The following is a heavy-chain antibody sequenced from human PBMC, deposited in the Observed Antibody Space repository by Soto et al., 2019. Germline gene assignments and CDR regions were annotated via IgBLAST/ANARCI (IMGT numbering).Heavy chain of an antibody. V-gene: IGHV3-15*01. J-gene: IGHJ3*02. CDR3: TTGPAFLNGPAAFDI. CDR2: IKSKTDGGKT. Sequence: GGSLRLSCAASGFTFSNAWMTWVRQAPGKGLEWVGRIKSKTDGGKTDYGAPVKGRFTISRDDSKNTLYLQMNSLKTDDTAVYYCTTGPAFLNGPAAFDIWGQGTMVTVSS. CDR1: GFTFSNAW. D-gene: IGHD2-2*01.